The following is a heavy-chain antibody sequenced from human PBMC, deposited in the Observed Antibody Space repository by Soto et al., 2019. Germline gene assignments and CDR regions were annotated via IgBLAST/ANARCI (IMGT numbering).Heavy chain of an antibody. D-gene: IGHD6-13*01. J-gene: IGHJ4*02. Sequence: SETLSLTCTVSGGSISSYYWSWIRQPPGKGLEWIGYIYYSGSTNYNPSLKSRVTISVDTSKNQFSLKLSSVTAADTAVYYCARCSSWYACFDYWGQGTLVTVSS. V-gene: IGHV4-59*08. CDR2: IYYSGST. CDR3: ARCSSWYACFDY. CDR1: GGSISSYY.